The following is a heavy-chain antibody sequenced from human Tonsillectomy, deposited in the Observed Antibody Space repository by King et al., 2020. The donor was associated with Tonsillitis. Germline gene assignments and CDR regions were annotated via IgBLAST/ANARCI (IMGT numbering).Heavy chain of an antibody. D-gene: IGHD7-27*01. CDR3: ARDLTGFGRTGDAAFDI. CDR2: ISAYNGNT. J-gene: IGHJ3*02. CDR1: GYTFTSYG. Sequence: VQLVESGAEVKKPGASVKVSCKASGYTFTSYGISWVRQAPGQGLEWMGWISAYNGNTNYAQKLQGRVTMTTDTSTSTAYMELRSLRSDDTAVYYCARDLTGFGRTGDAAFDIWGQGTMVTVSS. V-gene: IGHV1-18*01.